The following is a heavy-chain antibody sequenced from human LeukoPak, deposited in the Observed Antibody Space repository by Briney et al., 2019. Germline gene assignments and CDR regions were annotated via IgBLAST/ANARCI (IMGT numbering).Heavy chain of an antibody. D-gene: IGHD3-3*01. Sequence: SVKVSCKASGGISSNFAIHWVRQAPGQGLEWMGQITGLFATAHYAQKFQGGVTITTDESTGAVYMELSSLRSEDTAVYYCARVGVIISHNWFDPWGQGTLVTVSS. CDR1: GGISSNFA. CDR2: ITGLFATA. CDR3: ARVGVIISHNWFDP. V-gene: IGHV1-69*05. J-gene: IGHJ5*02.